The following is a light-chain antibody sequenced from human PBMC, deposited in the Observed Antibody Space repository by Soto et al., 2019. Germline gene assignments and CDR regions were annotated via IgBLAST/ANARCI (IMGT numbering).Light chain of an antibody. J-gene: IGKJ1*01. CDR2: TTS. CDR1: QSVTSN. Sequence: EIVMTQSPATLSVSPGERAILSCRASQSVTSNLAWYQQKPGQAPRLLIYTTSTRATGIPARFSGSGSQTEFTLTSSNLQSEDFAVYYCQQYHKWPLTFGQGTKVEIK. CDR3: QQYHKWPLT. V-gene: IGKV3-15*01.